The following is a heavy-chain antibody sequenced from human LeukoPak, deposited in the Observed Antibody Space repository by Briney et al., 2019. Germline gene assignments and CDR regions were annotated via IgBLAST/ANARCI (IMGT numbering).Heavy chain of an antibody. CDR3: ARDGSNRYGDNWFDP. J-gene: IGHJ5*02. Sequence: GGSLRLSCVSSAFTFDDYGMNWVRQAPGKGLEWVSGISWNGGSTGYADSVQGRFTISRDNAKNSLYLQMNSLRAEDTALYYCARDGSNRYGDNWFDPWGQGTLVTVSS. V-gene: IGHV3-20*04. CDR2: ISWNGGST. CDR1: AFTFDDYG. D-gene: IGHD6-13*01.